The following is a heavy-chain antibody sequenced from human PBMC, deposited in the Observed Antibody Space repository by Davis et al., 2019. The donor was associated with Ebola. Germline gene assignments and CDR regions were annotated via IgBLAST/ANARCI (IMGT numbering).Heavy chain of an antibody. Sequence: MPSETLSLTCTVSGGSISSGGYYWSWVRQPPGKGLEWIGEINHSGNSNYNPSLKSRVTISVDTSKNQFSLKLSSVTAADTAVYYCASMYSSGGGLDYWGQGTLVTVSS. V-gene: IGHV4-39*01. D-gene: IGHD6-19*01. CDR1: GGSISSGGYY. CDR3: ASMYSSGGGLDY. J-gene: IGHJ4*02. CDR2: INHSGNS.